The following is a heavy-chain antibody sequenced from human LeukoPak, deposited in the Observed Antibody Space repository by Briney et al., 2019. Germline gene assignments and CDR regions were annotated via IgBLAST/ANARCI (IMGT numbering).Heavy chain of an antibody. CDR1: GFTLSNFG. Sequence: GGSLRLSCAASGFTLSNFGMHWVRQAPGKGLEWVAFIWYDGSDKYYADSVKGRFTISRDNSKNTLYLQMSSLRAEDTAVYYCARGSDVLLWFGEFLTEWGQGTLVTVSS. V-gene: IGHV3-30*02. CDR3: ARGSDVLLWFGEFLTE. J-gene: IGHJ4*02. D-gene: IGHD3-10*01. CDR2: IWYDGSDK.